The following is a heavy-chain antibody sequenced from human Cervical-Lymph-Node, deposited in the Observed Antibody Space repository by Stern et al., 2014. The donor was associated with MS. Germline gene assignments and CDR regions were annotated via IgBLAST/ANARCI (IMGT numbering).Heavy chain of an antibody. J-gene: IGHJ3*02. V-gene: IGHV1-2*02. Sequence: VQLVQSGAEVKKPGASVKVSCKASGYNFTGHYMHWVRQAPGQGLEWMGWSNPNSGDTNLPQEFQGRVTMTRDTSISTVYMEMSRLGSDDTAVYYCARDLALSSSYRAAFDIWGQGTMVTVSS. CDR1: GYNFTGHY. D-gene: IGHD6-13*01. CDR2: SNPNSGDT. CDR3: ARDLALSSSYRAAFDI.